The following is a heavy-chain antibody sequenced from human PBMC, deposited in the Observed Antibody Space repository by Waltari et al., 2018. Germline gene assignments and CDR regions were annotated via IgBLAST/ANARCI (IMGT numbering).Heavy chain of an antibody. Sequence: DVQLVESGRDLVKPGGALRLPGAVSGLPFRNAWVRWVRQAPGKGMEWVGRIKSKDDGATAVFAASVKGRFTIARDDSKNILYLQMNNLQVEDTAVYYCTKPTKLTPDAFDVWGRGTWVSVS. J-gene: IGHJ3*01. CDR1: GLPFRNAW. CDR2: IKSKDDGATA. CDR3: TKPTKLTPDAFDV. V-gene: IGHV3-15*01. D-gene: IGHD3-9*01.